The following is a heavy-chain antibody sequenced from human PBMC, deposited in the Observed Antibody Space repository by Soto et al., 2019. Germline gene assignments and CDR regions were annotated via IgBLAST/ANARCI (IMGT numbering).Heavy chain of an antibody. CDR1: GFTFSSYS. CDR2: ISSSSSYK. D-gene: IGHD3-10*01. J-gene: IGHJ3*02. V-gene: IGHV3-21*01. CDR3: ERGVQGVINALDAFAI. Sequence: GGSLRLCCAASGFTFSSYSMNWVRQAPGKGLEWVSSISSSSSYKYYADSVKGRFTISRDNAKNSLYLQMNSLRAEDTAVYYCERGVQGVINALDAFAICGQGAMVTVSS.